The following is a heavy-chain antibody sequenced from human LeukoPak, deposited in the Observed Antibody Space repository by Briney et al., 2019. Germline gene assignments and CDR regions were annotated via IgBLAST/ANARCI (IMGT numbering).Heavy chain of an antibody. J-gene: IGHJ4*02. CDR2: ISYDGSNK. Sequence: PGGSLRLSCAASGFTFSSYAMHWVRQAPGKGLEWVAVISYDGSNKYYADSVKGRFTISRDNSKNTLYLQMNSLRAEDTAVYYCARDKYSYGSFDYWGQRTLVTVSS. CDR3: ARDKYSYGSFDY. D-gene: IGHD5-18*01. V-gene: IGHV3-30-3*01. CDR1: GFTFSSYA.